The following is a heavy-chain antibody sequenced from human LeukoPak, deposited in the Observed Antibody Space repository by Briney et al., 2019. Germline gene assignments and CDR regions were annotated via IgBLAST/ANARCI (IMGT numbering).Heavy chain of an antibody. CDR2: INHSGST. CDR3: ASGRGFVILTGYHTQQFDY. Sequence: SETLSLTCAVYGGSFSGYYWGWIRQPPGKGLEWIGEINHSGSTNYNPSLKSRVTISVDTSKNQFSLKLSSVTAADTAVYYCASGRGFVILTGYHTQQFDYWGQGTLVTVSS. CDR1: GGSFSGYY. J-gene: IGHJ4*02. V-gene: IGHV4-34*01. D-gene: IGHD3-9*01.